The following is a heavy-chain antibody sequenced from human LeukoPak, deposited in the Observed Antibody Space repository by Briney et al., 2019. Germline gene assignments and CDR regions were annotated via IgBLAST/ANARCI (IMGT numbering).Heavy chain of an antibody. V-gene: IGHV3-72*01. CDR1: GFTFSNAW. Sequence: GGSLRLSCAASGFTFSNAWMSWVRQAPGKGLEWVGRVRNKASGYRTEYAASVEGRFTVSGDASKNSLYLQMNSLKTEDTAVYYCARSGYCGAGTCYSDYFDYWGLGTLVTVSS. J-gene: IGHJ4*02. CDR3: ARSGYCGAGTCYSDYFDY. CDR2: VRNKASGYRT. D-gene: IGHD2-15*01.